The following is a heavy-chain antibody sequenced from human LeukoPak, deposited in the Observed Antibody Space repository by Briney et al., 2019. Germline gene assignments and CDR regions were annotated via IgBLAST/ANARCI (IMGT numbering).Heavy chain of an antibody. J-gene: IGHJ1*01. V-gene: IGHV3-7*03. CDR1: GFTFSSYW. CDR3: ARDDYNTLGYNFHH. Sequence: PGGSLRLSCAASGFTFSSYWMSWVRQAPGKGLEWVANINQDGGEKYYVDSVKGRFTISRDNAKNTLYLQMNGLRPEDTAFYYCARDDYNTLGYNFHHWGQGTLVTVSS. D-gene: IGHD3-16*01. CDR2: INQDGGEK.